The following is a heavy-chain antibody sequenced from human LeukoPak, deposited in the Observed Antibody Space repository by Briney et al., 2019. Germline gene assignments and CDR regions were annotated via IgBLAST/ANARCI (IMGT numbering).Heavy chain of an antibody. CDR3: ARPYCSGGSCYRGAFDI. J-gene: IGHJ3*02. D-gene: IGHD2-15*01. CDR2: IYYSGNT. CDR1: GGSISTHY. V-gene: IGHV4-59*11. Sequence: PSETLSLTCTVSGGSISTHYWSWLRKPPGKGLEWIGNIYYSGNTNYNPSLKSRLTISVDTSNNQFSLKLSSVTAADAAMYYCARPYCSGGSCYRGAFDIWGQGTMVTVSS.